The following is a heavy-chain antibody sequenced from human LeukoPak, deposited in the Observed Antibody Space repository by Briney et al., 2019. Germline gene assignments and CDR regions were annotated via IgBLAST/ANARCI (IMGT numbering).Heavy chain of an antibody. Sequence: PSETLSLTCTVYGGSFSGYYWSWIRQPPGKGLEWIGYIYYSGSTNYNPSLKSRVTISVDTSKNQFSLKLSSVTAADTAVYYCARVLRGGYFDYWGQGTLVTVSS. J-gene: IGHJ4*02. CDR2: IYYSGST. CDR1: GGSFSGYY. CDR3: ARVLRGGYFDY. V-gene: IGHV4-59*01. D-gene: IGHD3-10*01.